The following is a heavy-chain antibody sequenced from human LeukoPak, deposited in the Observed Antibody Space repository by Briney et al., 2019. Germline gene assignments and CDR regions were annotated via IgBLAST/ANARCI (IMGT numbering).Heavy chain of an antibody. J-gene: IGHJ6*02. Sequence: GGSLRLSCAASGFTFSSYAMNWVRLGPGKGLEWVSGISGTGGSTYHAESVRGRLTISRDNSKNSLYLQMDSLRAEDTAVYYCATYTNWVAGDVWGQGTTVSVSS. V-gene: IGHV3-23*01. CDR3: ATYTNWVAGDV. D-gene: IGHD7-27*01. CDR2: ISGTGGST. CDR1: GFTFSSYA.